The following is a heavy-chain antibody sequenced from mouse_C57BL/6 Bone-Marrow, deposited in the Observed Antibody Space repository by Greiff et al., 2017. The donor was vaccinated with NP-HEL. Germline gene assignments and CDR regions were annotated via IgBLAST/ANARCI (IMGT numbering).Heavy chain of an antibody. CDR2: IDPSDSDT. J-gene: IGHJ1*03. V-gene: IGHV1-52*01. D-gene: IGHD2-1*01. CDR3: ARLEGGYYGNYVCWYYGG. Sequence: QVQLQQPGAELVRPGSSVKLSCKASGYTFTSYWMHWVKQRPIQGLEWIGNIDPSDSDTHYNQKFKGKATLTVDKSSSTAYMQLSSLTSEDSAVYYCARLEGGYYGNYVCWYYGGWGTGATVTVST. CDR1: GYTFTSYW.